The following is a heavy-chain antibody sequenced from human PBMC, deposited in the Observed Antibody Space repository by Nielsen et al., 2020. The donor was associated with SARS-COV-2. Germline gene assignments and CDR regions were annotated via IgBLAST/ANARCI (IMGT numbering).Heavy chain of an antibody. CDR3: ARVSAYDILTGYYNYFDY. V-gene: IGHV3-20*01. J-gene: IGHJ4*02. D-gene: IGHD3-9*01. CDR1: GFTFDDYG. Sequence: GESLKLSCAASGFTFDDYGMSWVRQAPGKGLEWVSGLNWNGGSTGYAASVKGRFTISRDNAKNSLYLQMNSLRAEDTALYHCARVSAYDILTGYYNYFDYWGQGTLVTVSS. CDR2: LNWNGGST.